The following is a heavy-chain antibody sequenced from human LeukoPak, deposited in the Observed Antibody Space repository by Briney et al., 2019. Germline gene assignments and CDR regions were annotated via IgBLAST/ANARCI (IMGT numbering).Heavy chain of an antibody. J-gene: IGHJ6*02. CDR2: INHSGST. Sequence: KPSETLSLTCAVYGGSFSGYYWSWIRQPPGKGLEWIGEINHSGSTNYNPSLKSRVTISVDTSKNQFSLELSSVTAANTAVYYCARGRLKQWLVRYADYYYGMDVWGQGTTVTVSS. CDR1: GGSFSGYY. CDR3: ARGRLKQWLVRYADYYYGMDV. V-gene: IGHV4-34*01. D-gene: IGHD6-19*01.